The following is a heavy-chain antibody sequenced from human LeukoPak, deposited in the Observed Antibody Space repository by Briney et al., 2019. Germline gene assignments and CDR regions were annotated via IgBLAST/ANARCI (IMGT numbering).Heavy chain of an antibody. CDR1: GGSISSYY. J-gene: IGHJ4*02. CDR2: IYYSGST. Sequence: SETLSLTCTVSGGSISSYYWSWIRQPPGKGLEWIGHIYYSGSTNYNPSLKRRVTISVDTSKNQFSLKLSSVTAADTAVYYCARGSYYLDSSGYYPDYWGQGTLVTVSS. D-gene: IGHD3-22*01. V-gene: IGHV4-59*01. CDR3: ARGSYYLDSSGYYPDY.